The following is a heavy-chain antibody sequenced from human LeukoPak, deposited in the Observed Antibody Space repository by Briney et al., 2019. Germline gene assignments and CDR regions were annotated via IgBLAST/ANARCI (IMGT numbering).Heavy chain of an antibody. CDR2: ISGSGGRT. D-gene: IGHD3-22*01. CDR1: GLTFGNYA. V-gene: IGHV3-23*01. J-gene: IGHJ4*02. CDR3: ATPYYDSSGYLFPFDY. Sequence: PGGSLRLSCAASGLTFGNYAMSWVRQAPGKGLQWVSGISGSGGRTYYADSVMGRFTISRDNSKNTLYLQMNSLRAEDTAVYYCATPYYDSSGYLFPFDYWGQGTLVTVSS.